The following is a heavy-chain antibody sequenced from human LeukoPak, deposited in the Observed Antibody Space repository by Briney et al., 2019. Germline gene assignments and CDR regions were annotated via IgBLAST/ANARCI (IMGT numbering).Heavy chain of an antibody. V-gene: IGHV3-21*01. CDR3: ASDYYDRSGTFDY. J-gene: IGHJ4*02. CDR1: GFIFSSYT. CDR2: ISSSSSYI. Sequence: GGSLRLSCAASGFIFSSYTMNWVRQAPGKGLEWVSSISSSSSYIYYADSVKGRFTISRDNAKNLLYLQMDSLRAEDTAVYYCASDYYDRSGTFDYWGQGTLVTVSS. D-gene: IGHD3-22*01.